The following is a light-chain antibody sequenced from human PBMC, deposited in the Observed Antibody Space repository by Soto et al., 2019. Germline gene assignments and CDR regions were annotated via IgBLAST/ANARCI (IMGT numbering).Light chain of an antibody. CDR2: DAS. V-gene: IGKV1-5*01. Sequence: DIQMTQSPSTLSASVGDRVTITCRASQSISSWLAWYQQKPGKAPKLLIYDASSLESGVPSRFSGSGSGTEFTLTISSLQPDDFATNYCQQYNSYPITFGQGTRLEI. CDR3: QQYNSYPIT. CDR1: QSISSW. J-gene: IGKJ5*01.